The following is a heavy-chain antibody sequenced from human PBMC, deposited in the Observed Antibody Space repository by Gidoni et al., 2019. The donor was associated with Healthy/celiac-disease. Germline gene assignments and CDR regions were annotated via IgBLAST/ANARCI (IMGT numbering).Heavy chain of an antibody. V-gene: IGHV4-4*02. CDR2: IYHSGST. CDR1: GGSSSSSNG. CDR3: ARSSSSWHDPYYYYGMDV. D-gene: IGHD6-13*01. Sequence: QVQLHESGPGLVKPSGTLSPTCAASGGSSSSSNGWSWVRELPGKGQEWIGEIYHSGSTNYNPTLKSRVTISVDKSKSQFSLKLSSVTAADTAVYYCARSSSSWHDPYYYYGMDVWGQGTTVTVSS. J-gene: IGHJ6*02.